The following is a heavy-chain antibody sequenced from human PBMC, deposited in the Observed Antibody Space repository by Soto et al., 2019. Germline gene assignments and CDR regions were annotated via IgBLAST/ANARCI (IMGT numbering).Heavy chain of an antibody. J-gene: IGHJ5*02. D-gene: IGHD3-3*01. V-gene: IGHV1-69*13. CDR3: ARDPTYYDFWSGYTRRRTYNWFDP. CDR1: GGTFSSYA. Sequence: ASVKVSCKASGGTFSSYAISWVRQAPGQGLEWMGGIIPIFGTANYAQKFQGRVTITADESTSTAYMELSSLRSEDTAVYYCARDPTYYDFWSGYTRRRTYNWFDPWGQGTLVTV. CDR2: IIPIFGTA.